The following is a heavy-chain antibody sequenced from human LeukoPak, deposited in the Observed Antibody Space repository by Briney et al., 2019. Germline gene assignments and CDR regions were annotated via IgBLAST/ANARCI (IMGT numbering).Heavy chain of an antibody. V-gene: IGHV3-30*04. CDR1: GFTFSSYA. CDR3: ARDESSGWYVGYFQH. D-gene: IGHD6-19*01. J-gene: IGHJ1*01. Sequence: GRSLRLSCAASGFTFSSYAMHWVRQAPGKGLEWVAVISYDGSNKYYADPVKGRFTISRDNSKNTLYLQMNSLRAEDTAVYYCARDESSGWYVGYFQHWGQGTLVTVSS. CDR2: ISYDGSNK.